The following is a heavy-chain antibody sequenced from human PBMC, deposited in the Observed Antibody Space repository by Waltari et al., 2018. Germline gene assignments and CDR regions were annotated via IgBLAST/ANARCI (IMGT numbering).Heavy chain of an antibody. CDR1: GGSISSGSYY. V-gene: IGHV4-61*02. J-gene: IGHJ4*02. CDR3: ARGQYTYYDFWSGYSS. CDR2: IYTSGST. D-gene: IGHD3-3*01. Sequence: QVQLQESGPGLVKPSQTLSLTCTVSGGSISSGSYYWSWIRQPAGKGLEWIGRIYTSGSTNYNPSLKSRVTISVDTSKNQFSLKLSSVTAADTAVYYCARGQYTYYDFWSGYSSWGQGTLVTVSS.